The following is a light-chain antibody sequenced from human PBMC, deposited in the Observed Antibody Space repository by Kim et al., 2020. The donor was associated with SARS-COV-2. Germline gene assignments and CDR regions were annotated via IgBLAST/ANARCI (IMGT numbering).Light chain of an antibody. CDR1: SSDVGGYNY. J-gene: IGLJ3*02. V-gene: IGLV2-8*01. CDR3: SSYAGSNNLGV. Sequence: SVTISCTGTSSDVGGYNYVSWYQHHPGKAPKLMIYEVSKRPSGVPDRFSGSKSGNTASLTVSGLQAEDEADYYCSSYAGSNNLGVFGGGTKLTVL. CDR2: EVS.